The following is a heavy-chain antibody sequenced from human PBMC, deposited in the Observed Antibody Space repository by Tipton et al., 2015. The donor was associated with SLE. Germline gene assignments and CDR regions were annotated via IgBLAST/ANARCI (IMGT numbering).Heavy chain of an antibody. CDR3: VKDMDSFGSKSTLEY. CDR1: GFTFREHA. Sequence: SLRLSCVASGFTFREHAMYWVRLAPGKGLEWVSGISWNGDSTHYADSVKGRFIISRNNARKSLFLQMNSLRPEDTALYYCVKDMDSFGSKSTLEYWGQGTLVTVSS. CDR2: ISWNGDST. V-gene: IGHV3-9*01. J-gene: IGHJ4*02. D-gene: IGHD1-1*01.